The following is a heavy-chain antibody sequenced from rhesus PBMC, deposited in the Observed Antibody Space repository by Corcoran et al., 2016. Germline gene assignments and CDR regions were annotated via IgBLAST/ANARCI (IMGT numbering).Heavy chain of an antibody. V-gene: IGHV4-106*01. CDR2: IYGSGGGT. D-gene: IGHD4-35*01. J-gene: IGHJ4*01. CDR1: GGSISDDYS. Sequence: QVQLQESGPGLVKPSETLSLTCAVSGGSISDDYSWRWIRQPPGKGLEWLGFIYGSGGGTNYNPSLKNRVTISIDTSKNQFSLKLSSVTAADTAVYYCARDGLTTVTTGLDYWGQGVLVTVSS. CDR3: ARDGLTTVTTGLDY.